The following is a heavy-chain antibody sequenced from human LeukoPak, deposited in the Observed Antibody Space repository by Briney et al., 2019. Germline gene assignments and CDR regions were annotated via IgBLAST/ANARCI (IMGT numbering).Heavy chain of an antibody. CDR2: ISGSGGST. CDR3: AKTGDYYDSSGYYYYYYMDV. J-gene: IGHJ6*03. D-gene: IGHD3-22*01. Sequence: PGGSLRLSCAASGFTFSSYAMSWVRQAPGKGLEWVSAISGSGGSTYYADSVKGRFTISRDNSKNTLYLQMNSPRAEDTAVYYCAKTGDYYDSSGYYYYYYMDVWGKGTTVTVSS. V-gene: IGHV3-23*01. CDR1: GFTFSSYA.